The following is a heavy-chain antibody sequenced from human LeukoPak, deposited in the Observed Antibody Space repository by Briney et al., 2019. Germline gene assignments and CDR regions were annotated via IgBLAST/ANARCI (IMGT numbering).Heavy chain of an antibody. Sequence: SQTLSLTCTVSGGSISSGGYYWSWIRQHPGKGLEWIGYIYYSGSTYYNPSLKSRVTISVDTSKNQFSLKLSSVTAADTAVYYCARGDTAMATHWGQGTLVTVSS. CDR3: ARGDTAMATH. V-gene: IGHV4-31*03. CDR1: GGSISSGGYY. CDR2: IYYSGST. J-gene: IGHJ4*02. D-gene: IGHD5-18*01.